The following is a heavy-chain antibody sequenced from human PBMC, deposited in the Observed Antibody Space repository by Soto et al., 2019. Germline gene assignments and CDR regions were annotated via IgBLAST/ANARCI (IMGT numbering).Heavy chain of an antibody. CDR2: INHSGST. Sequence: SETLSLTCAVYCGSFSGYYWSWIRQPPGKGLEWIGEINHSGSTNYNPSLKSRVTISVDTSKNQFSLKLSSVTAADTAVYYCARGLYYYDSSGSWGQGTMVTVSS. V-gene: IGHV4-34*01. CDR1: CGSFSGYY. CDR3: ARGLYYYDSSGS. D-gene: IGHD3-22*01. J-gene: IGHJ3*01.